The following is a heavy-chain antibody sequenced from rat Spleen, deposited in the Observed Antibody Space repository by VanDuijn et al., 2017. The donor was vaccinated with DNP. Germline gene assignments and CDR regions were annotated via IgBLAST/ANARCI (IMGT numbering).Heavy chain of an antibody. Sequence: EVQLVESGGGLVQPGRSMKLSCAASGFTFSNYYMVWVRQAPTKGLEWVASISTGGGNTYYRDSVKGRFTFSRDNAKSTLYLQMDSLRSEDTATYYCARHVPGYNVMDAWGQGVSVTVSS. CDR3: ARHVPGYNVMDA. V-gene: IGHV5-25*01. CDR1: GFTFSNYY. J-gene: IGHJ4*01. CDR2: ISTGGGNT. D-gene: IGHD1-4*01.